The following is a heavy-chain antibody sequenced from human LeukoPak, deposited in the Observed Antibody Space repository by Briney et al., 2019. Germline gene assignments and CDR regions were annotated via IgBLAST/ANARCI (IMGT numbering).Heavy chain of an antibody. CDR2: IWYDGSNK. V-gene: IGHV3-33*01. J-gene: IGHJ4*02. CDR1: GFTFSSYG. D-gene: IGHD1-26*01. Sequence: PGRSLRLSCAASGFTFSSYGMHWVRQAPGKGLEWVAVIWYDGSNKYYADSVKGRFSISRDNSKNTLYLQMNSLRAEDTAVYYCARDGSGAWEPGQYSYFDYRGQGTLVTVSS. CDR3: ARDGSGAWEPGQYSYFDY.